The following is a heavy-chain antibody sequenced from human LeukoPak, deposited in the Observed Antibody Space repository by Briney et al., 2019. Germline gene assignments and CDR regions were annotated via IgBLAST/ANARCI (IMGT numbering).Heavy chain of an antibody. J-gene: IGHJ5*02. Sequence: GGSLRLSCAASGFTFSSYIMNWVRQAPGKGLEWVSSISSSSSYIYYADSVKGRFTISRDNAKNSLYLQMNSLRAEDTAVYYCARDRGYNWFDPWGQGTLVTVSS. CDR2: ISSSSSYI. CDR3: ARDRGYNWFDP. CDR1: GFTFSSYI. V-gene: IGHV3-21*01.